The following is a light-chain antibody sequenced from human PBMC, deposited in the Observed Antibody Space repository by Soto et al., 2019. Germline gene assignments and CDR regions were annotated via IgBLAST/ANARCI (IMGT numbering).Light chain of an antibody. CDR1: SSDIGGYNY. CDR3: QSYDSSLSGLVV. Sequence: QSALTQPPSASGSPGQSVAISCTGTSSDIGGYNYVSWYQQHPGKAPKLMIFEVSQRPSGVPDRFSGSKSGNTASLTVSGLQAEDEADYYCQSYDSSLSGLVVFGGGTKLTVL. CDR2: EVS. V-gene: IGLV2-8*01. J-gene: IGLJ2*01.